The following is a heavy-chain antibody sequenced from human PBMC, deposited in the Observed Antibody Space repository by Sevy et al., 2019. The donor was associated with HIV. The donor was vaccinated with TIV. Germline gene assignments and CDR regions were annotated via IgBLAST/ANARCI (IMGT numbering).Heavy chain of an antibody. CDR1: GFTFSSYA. D-gene: IGHD4-4*01. Sequence: GGSLRLSCAASGFTFSSYAMHWVRQAPGKGLEWVAVISYDGRNKYYADSVKGRFTISRDNSKNTLYLQMNSLRAEDTAVYYCAREVVVVTTYYYYYYGMDVWGQGTTVTVSS. CDR2: ISYDGRNK. J-gene: IGHJ6*02. V-gene: IGHV3-30*04. CDR3: AREVVVVTTYYYYYYGMDV.